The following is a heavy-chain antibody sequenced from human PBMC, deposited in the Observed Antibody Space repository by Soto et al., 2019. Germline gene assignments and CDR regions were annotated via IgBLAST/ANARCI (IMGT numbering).Heavy chain of an antibody. V-gene: IGHV3-74*01. CDR3: ARAEITMVRGVIITEAFDI. Sequence: GGSLRLSCAASGFTFSWYDMHWVRQAPGKGLVWVSRINSDGSSTSYADSVKGRFTISRDNAKNTLYLQMNSLRAEDTAVYYCARAEITMVRGVIITEAFDIWGQGTMVTVSS. J-gene: IGHJ3*02. CDR2: INSDGSST. D-gene: IGHD3-10*01. CDR1: GFTFSWYD.